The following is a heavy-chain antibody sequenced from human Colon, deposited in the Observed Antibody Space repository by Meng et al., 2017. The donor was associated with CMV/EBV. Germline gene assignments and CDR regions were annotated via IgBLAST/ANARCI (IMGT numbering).Heavy chain of an antibody. CDR2: IIGSGFYT. CDR1: GFIFGDYA. D-gene: IGHD3-3*01. V-gene: IGHV3-23*01. Sequence: GESLKISCAASGFIFGDYAMTWVRQAPGKGLEWVASIIGSGFYTYYADSVKGWFTISRDNSRNMIDLQMSNLTAEDTALYYCARGTQYSDFWSGFPYWGHGTLVTVSS. J-gene: IGHJ4*01. CDR3: ARGTQYSDFWSGFPY.